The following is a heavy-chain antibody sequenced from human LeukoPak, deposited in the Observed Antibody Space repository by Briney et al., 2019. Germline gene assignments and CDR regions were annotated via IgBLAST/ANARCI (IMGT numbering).Heavy chain of an antibody. CDR3: AKDKNYYDSSGYSLIYFDY. Sequence: GGSLRLSCAASGFTFSSYSMNWVRQAPGKGLEWVSAISGSGGSTYYADSVKGRFTISRDNSKNTLYLQMNSLRAEDTAVYYCAKDKNYYDSSGYSLIYFDYWGQGTLVTVSS. D-gene: IGHD3-22*01. CDR2: ISGSGGST. J-gene: IGHJ4*02. V-gene: IGHV3-23*01. CDR1: GFTFSSYS.